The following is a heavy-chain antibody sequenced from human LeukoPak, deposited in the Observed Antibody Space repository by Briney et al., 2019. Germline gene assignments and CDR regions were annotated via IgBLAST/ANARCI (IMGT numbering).Heavy chain of an antibody. J-gene: IGHJ4*02. CDR1: GYTFTGYY. D-gene: IGHD6-19*01. CDR2: INPDSGGT. V-gene: IGHV1-2*02. Sequence: ASVKVSCKASGYTFTGYYIHWVRQAPGQGLEWMGWINPDSGGTNYAQKFQGRVTMTRDTSISTAYMELSRLRSDDTAVYYCAWAGTLWGTFDCWGQGTLVTVSS. CDR3: AWAGTLWGTFDC.